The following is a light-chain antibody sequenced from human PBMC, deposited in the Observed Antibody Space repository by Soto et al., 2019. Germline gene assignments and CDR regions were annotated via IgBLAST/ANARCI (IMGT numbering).Light chain of an antibody. J-gene: IGLJ2*01. Sequence: QSVLTQPPSASVTPGQSVSISCSGSRSNIGTNPVNWYQQLPGTATKLLFYTNTQRPSGVPDRFSASKSGTSASLAISGLQSEDEADYYCAAWDDSLNSVIFGGGTKLTVL. CDR2: TNT. V-gene: IGLV1-44*01. CDR1: RSNIGTNP. CDR3: AAWDDSLNSVI.